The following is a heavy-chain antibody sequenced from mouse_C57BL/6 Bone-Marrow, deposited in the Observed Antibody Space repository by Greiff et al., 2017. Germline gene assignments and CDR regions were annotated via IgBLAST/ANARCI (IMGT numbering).Heavy chain of an antibody. CDR1: GFNIKDDY. D-gene: IGHD1-1*01. CDR3: TAYYGSRGD. Sequence: VQLKESGAELVRPGASVKLSCTASGFNIKDDYMHWVKQRPDQGLEWIGWIDPENGDTEYASKVQGKATLTADTSSNTAYLQISSLTSEDTAVYYCTAYYGSRGDGGQGTTLTVSA. CDR2: IDPENGDT. J-gene: IGHJ2*01. V-gene: IGHV14-4*01.